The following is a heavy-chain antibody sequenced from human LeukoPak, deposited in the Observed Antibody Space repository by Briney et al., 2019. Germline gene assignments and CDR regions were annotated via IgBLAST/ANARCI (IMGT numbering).Heavy chain of an antibody. V-gene: IGHV3-30*02. Sequence: GGSLRLSCAASGFTFNNYGMHWVRQAPGKGPEWVAFIRYDGSNKYYADSVKGLFTISRDNSKNTLYLQMNSLRAEDTAVYYCAKEAERTVGIAGAFDIWGQGTMVTVSS. CDR2: IRYDGSNK. J-gene: IGHJ3*02. CDR1: GFTFNNYG. CDR3: AKEAERTVGIAGAFDI. D-gene: IGHD1-26*01.